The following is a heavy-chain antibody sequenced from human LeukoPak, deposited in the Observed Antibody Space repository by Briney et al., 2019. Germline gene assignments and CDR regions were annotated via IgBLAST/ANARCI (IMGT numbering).Heavy chain of an antibody. CDR3: ARLRAYTTTHQYYFDY. V-gene: IGHV4-4*09. CDR1: GGSISPYY. J-gene: IGHJ4*02. Sequence: SETLSLTCTVSGGSISPYYWTWIRQPPGKGVEWIGYIYSKGDTDYKPSLKSRVTISLDTSQNQFSLRLRSVTAADAAVYYCARLRAYTTTHQYYFDYWGQGALVTVSS. CDR2: IYSKGDT. D-gene: IGHD3-16*01.